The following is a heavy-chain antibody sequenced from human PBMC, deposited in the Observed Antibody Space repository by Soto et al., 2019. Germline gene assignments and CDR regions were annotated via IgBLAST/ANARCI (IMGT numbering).Heavy chain of an antibody. CDR1: GVSFRGYF. D-gene: IGHD6-25*01. J-gene: IGHJ4*02. V-gene: IGHV4-34*01. CDR3: ATGPSSNNGYRQFDY. Sequence: SETLSLTCTVYGVSFRGYFWSWIRQSPGKGLEWMGDITPSAKINVNPSLKSRVTISVDTSKNQFSLKLSSVTAADRAVYYCATGPSSNNGYRQFDYLGQRTLVTVSS. CDR2: ITPSAKI.